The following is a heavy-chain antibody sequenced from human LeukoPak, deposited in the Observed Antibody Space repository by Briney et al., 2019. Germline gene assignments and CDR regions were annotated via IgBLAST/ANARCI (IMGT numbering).Heavy chain of an antibody. J-gene: IGHJ5*02. D-gene: IGHD4-17*01. CDR3: AKAMASVATTVAT. CDR1: GFNFMNHA. Sequence: GGSLRLSCAASGFNFMNHAMSWVRQASGKGLEWVSVISGSGGSTYYGDSVKGRFSISRDNSKNTLYLQMNSLRAEDTAVYFCAKAMASVATTVATWGQGTLVTVSS. V-gene: IGHV3-23*01. CDR2: ISGSGGST.